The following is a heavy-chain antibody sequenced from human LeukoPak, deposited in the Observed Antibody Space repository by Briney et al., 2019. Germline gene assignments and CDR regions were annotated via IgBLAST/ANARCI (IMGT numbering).Heavy chain of an antibody. Sequence: TLTLTCTVSGDSISGGSYYWSWIRQPAGKGLEWIGRLYSSGTTNYNPSLKSRVSMSVDTSKNQLSLNVSSVTAADTAVYYCARDYYGSAAGLRFDPWGQGTLVTVSS. D-gene: IGHD3-10*01. CDR3: ARDYYGSAAGLRFDP. CDR2: LYSSGTT. J-gene: IGHJ5*02. V-gene: IGHV4-61*02. CDR1: GDSISGGSYY.